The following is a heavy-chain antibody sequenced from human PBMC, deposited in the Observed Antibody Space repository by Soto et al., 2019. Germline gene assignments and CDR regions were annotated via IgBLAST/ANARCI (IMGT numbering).Heavy chain of an antibody. D-gene: IGHD2-2*01. Sequence: QITLKESGPTLVKPTQTLTLTCTFSGFSLSTSGVGVGWIRQPPGKALEWLALIYWDDDKRYSPSLKSRLTIPKDTSKNQVVLTMTNMDPVDTATYYCAHSGGPGVPAALNRDRGLHYFDYWGQGTLVTVSS. CDR1: GFSLSTSGVG. V-gene: IGHV2-5*02. CDR2: IYWDDDK. CDR3: AHSGGPGVPAALNRDRGLHYFDY. J-gene: IGHJ4*02.